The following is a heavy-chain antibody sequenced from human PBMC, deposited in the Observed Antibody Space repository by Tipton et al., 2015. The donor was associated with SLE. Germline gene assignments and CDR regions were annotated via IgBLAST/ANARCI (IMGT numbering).Heavy chain of an antibody. CDR3: ARVRGSGWYWGFDY. CDR2: ISYDGSNK. J-gene: IGHJ4*02. D-gene: IGHD6-19*01. CDR1: GFTFSSYA. Sequence: SLRLSCAASGFTFSSYAMSWVRQAPGKGLEWVAVISYDGSNKYYADSVKGRFTISRDNSKNTLYLQMNSLRAEDTAVYYCARVRGSGWYWGFDYWGQGTLVTVSS. V-gene: IGHV3-30-3*01.